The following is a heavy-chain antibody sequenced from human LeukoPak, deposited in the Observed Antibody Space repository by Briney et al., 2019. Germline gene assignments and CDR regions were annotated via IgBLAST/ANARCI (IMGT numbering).Heavy chain of an antibody. V-gene: IGHV4-34*01. CDR2: INHSGST. CDR3: ARGRAYCSSTSCYPHAEYFQH. CDR1: GGSFSGYY. D-gene: IGHD2-2*01. J-gene: IGHJ1*01. Sequence: ASETLSLTCAVYGGSFSGYYWSWIRQPPGKGLEWIGEINHSGSTNYNPSLKSRVTISVDTSKNQFSLKLSSVTATDTAVYYCARGRAYCSSTSCYPHAEYFQHWGQGTPVTVSS.